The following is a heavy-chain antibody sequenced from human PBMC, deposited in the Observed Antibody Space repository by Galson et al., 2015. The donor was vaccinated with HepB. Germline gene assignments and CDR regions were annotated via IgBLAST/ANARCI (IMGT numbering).Heavy chain of an antibody. D-gene: IGHD3-22*01. J-gene: IGHJ4*02. CDR2: IYSGSST. CDR3: ARLYYDNKVLGVLYFDY. V-gene: IGHV3-66*02. CDR1: GFTVSSNY. Sequence: SLRLSCAASGFTVSSNYMSWVRQAPGKGLEWVSVIYSGSSTYYADSVKGRFTISRDNSKNTLYLQMNSLRAEDTAVYYCARLYYDNKVLGVLYFDYWGQGTLVTVSS.